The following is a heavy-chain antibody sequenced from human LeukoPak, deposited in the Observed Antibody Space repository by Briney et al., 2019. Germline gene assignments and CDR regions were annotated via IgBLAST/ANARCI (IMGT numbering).Heavy chain of an antibody. V-gene: IGHV3-30*18. CDR2: ISYDGSNK. D-gene: IGHD2-15*01. J-gene: IGHJ6*02. CDR1: GFTFSSYG. Sequence: GGSLRLSCAASGFTFSSYGMHWVRQAPGKGLEWVAVISYDGSNKYYADSVKGRFTISRDNSKNTMYLQMNSLRAEDTAVYYCAKDLGPTRISYYYGMDVWGQGTTATVSS. CDR3: AKDLGPTRISYYYGMDV.